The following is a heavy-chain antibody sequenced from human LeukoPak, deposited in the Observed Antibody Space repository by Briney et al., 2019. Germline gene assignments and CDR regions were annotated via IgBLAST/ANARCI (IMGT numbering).Heavy chain of an antibody. CDR2: IIPILGIA. D-gene: IGHD3-16*02. CDR1: GGTFSSYT. V-gene: IGHV1-69*04. CDR3: AREADIVSFDL. J-gene: IGHJ2*01. Sequence: ASVKVSCKASGGTFSSYTISWVRQAPGQGLEWMGRIIPILGIANYAQKFQGRVTITADKSTSTAYMELSGLRSDDTAVYFCAREADIVSFDLWGRGTLVTVSS.